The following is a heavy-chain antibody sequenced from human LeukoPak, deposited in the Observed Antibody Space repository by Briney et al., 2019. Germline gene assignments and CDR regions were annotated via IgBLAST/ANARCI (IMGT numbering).Heavy chain of an antibody. CDR2: ISTSSSYI. V-gene: IGHV3-21*01. D-gene: IGHD6-13*01. J-gene: IGHJ4*02. Sequence: GGSLRLSCAAYGFTFSSYSMNWVRQAPGKGLEWVSFISTSSSYIYYADSVKGRFTISRDNAKNSLYLEMNSLRAEDTAVYYCARDSDSWYFDYWGQGTLVTVSS. CDR3: ARDSDSWYFDY. CDR1: GFTFSSYS.